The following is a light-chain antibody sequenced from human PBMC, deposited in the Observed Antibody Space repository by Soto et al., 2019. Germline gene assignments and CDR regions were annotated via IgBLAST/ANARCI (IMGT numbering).Light chain of an antibody. CDR1: QTISTY. V-gene: IGKV3-11*01. J-gene: IGKJ1*01. Sequence: IVLTLSPPTLSLSPGESAALSCRVSQTISTYLAWYQQKPGQAPRLHIYGASSRATGIPDRFSGSGSGTDFTLTISSLQPDDLGTYYCQQYNNYFTFGQGTKVDI. CDR3: QQYNNYFT. CDR2: GAS.